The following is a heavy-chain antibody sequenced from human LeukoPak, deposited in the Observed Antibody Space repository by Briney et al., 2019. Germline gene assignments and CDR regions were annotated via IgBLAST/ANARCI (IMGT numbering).Heavy chain of an antibody. CDR3: AAWTDRGYSY. CDR2: INPDGDGM. J-gene: IGHJ4*02. CDR1: GFTFSRSW. Sequence: GGSLRLSCTASGFTFSRSWMNWIRQAPGKGQEWVANINPDGDGMRFVDSVKGRFTMSRDNAQSSLHLQMNSLRVEDTAFYYCAAWTDRGYSYWGQGVLVTVSS. V-gene: IGHV3-7*01. D-gene: IGHD5-12*01.